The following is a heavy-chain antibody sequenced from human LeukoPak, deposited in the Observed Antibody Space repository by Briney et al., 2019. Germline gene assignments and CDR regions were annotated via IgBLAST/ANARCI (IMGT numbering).Heavy chain of an antibody. J-gene: IGHJ4*02. CDR3: AKDDRGNEAPFDY. V-gene: IGHV3-30*18. CDR1: GFTFSNYD. Sequence: GGSLRLSRAASGFTFSNYDMHWVRQAPGKGLEWVAVISYDGTNKYYADSVKGRFTISRDNSKNTLHLQMNSLRAGDTAVYYCAKDDRGNEAPFDYWGQGTLVTVSS. CDR2: ISYDGTNK.